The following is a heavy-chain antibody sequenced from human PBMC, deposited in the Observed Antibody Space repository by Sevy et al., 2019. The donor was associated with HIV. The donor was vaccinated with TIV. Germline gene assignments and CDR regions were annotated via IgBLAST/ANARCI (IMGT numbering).Heavy chain of an antibody. CDR2: IKQDGSEK. Sequence: GGSLRLSCAASGFTFSSYWMSWVRQAPGKGLEWVANIKQDGSEKYYVDSVKGRFTISRENAKNSLYLQMNSLRAEDTAVYYCARVFHYYGSGSYNYFDYWGQGTLVTVSS. V-gene: IGHV3-7*01. CDR1: GFTFSSYW. J-gene: IGHJ4*02. CDR3: ARVFHYYGSGSYNYFDY. D-gene: IGHD3-10*01.